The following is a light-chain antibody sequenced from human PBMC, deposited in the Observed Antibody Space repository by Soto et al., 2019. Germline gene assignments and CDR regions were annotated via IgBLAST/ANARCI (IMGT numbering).Light chain of an antibody. V-gene: IGLV2-14*03. CDR2: DVI. J-gene: IGLJ2*01. CDR3: SSYANSRTT. CDR1: SNNY. Sequence: QSVLTQPASVSGSPGQSITISCTGTSNNYVSWYQQHPGKAPKLMIYDVINRPSGVSDRFSGSKSGNTASLSISGLQAEDEADYYCSSYANSRTTFGGGTKVTVL.